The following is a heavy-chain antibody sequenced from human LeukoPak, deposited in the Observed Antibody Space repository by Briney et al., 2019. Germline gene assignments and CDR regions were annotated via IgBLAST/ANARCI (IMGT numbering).Heavy chain of an antibody. J-gene: IGHJ6*02. D-gene: IGHD5-12*01. CDR2: ISYSGST. CDR3: ARDGLGYSGYYSVYGMDV. CDR1: GGSISSGNYY. Sequence: SETLSLTCTVSGGSISSGNYYWGWIRQPPGKGLEWIGSISYSGSTYYNPSLKSRVTMSVDTSKNQFSLKLSSMTAADTAVYYCARDGLGYSGYYSVYGMDVWGQGTTVTVSS. V-gene: IGHV4-39*07.